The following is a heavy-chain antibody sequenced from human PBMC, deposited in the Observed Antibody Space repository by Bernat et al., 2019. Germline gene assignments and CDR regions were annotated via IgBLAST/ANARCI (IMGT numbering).Heavy chain of an antibody. Sequence: QVQLVESGGGVVQPGRSLRLSCAASGFTFSSYDMHWVRQAPGKGLEWVAVIWYDGSNKYYADSVKGRFTISRDNSKNTLYLQMNSLRAEDTAVYYCARSPIAVAGTIYYYYMDVWGKGTTVTVSS. CDR3: ARSPIAVAGTIYYYYMDV. V-gene: IGHV3-33*01. CDR2: IWYDGSNK. D-gene: IGHD6-19*01. CDR1: GFTFSSYD. J-gene: IGHJ6*03.